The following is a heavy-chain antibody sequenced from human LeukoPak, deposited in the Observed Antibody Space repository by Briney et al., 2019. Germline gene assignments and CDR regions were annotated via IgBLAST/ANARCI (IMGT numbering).Heavy chain of an antibody. D-gene: IGHD3-3*01. J-gene: IGHJ4*02. CDR1: GGSISSSSYY. V-gene: IGHV4-39*01. CDR3: ARRTTIFGVVIGGNGIDY. Sequence: SETLSLTCTVSGGSISSSSYYWGWIRQPPGKGLEWIGSIYYSGSTYYNPSLKSRVTISVDTSKNQFSLKLSSVTAADTAVYYCARRTTIFGVVIGGNGIDYWGQGTLVTVSS. CDR2: IYYSGST.